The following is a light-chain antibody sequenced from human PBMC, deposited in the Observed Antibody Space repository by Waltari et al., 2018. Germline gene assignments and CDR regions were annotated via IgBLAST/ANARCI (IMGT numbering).Light chain of an antibody. CDR2: DAS. Sequence: DIQMTQSPSMLSASVGDRVTITCRASQSIRGWLAWYQMKPGLAPKLLIYDASNLGDGIPSRFSGSGFGTNFTLTINSLQPDDFATYFCQQYHNLPATFGGGTKVESK. V-gene: IGKV1-5*01. CDR1: QSIRGW. CDR3: QQYHNLPAT. J-gene: IGKJ4*01.